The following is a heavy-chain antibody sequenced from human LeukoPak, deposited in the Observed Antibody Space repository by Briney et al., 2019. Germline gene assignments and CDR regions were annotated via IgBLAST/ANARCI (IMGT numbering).Heavy chain of an antibody. CDR2: ANWHGTT. J-gene: IGHJ4*02. D-gene: IGHD3-22*01. V-gene: IGHV3-43*01. CDR3: AKDLTYESSGSVIDN. CDR1: GFIFEDYT. Sequence: HPGGSLRLSCAASGFIFEDYTMHWVRHVPGKTLEWVSLANWHGTTYYADSLKGRFTISRDNSKNSLYLQMDSLRTEDTAFYYCAKDLTYESSGSVIDNWGLGTLVTVSS.